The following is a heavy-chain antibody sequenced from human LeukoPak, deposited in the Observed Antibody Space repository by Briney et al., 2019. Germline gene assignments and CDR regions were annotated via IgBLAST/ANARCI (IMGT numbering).Heavy chain of an antibody. D-gene: IGHD3-10*01. CDR1: GYTFTSYG. CDR2: ISAYNGNT. CDR3: ARRGGGWDLWFGEYYFDY. J-gene: IGHJ4*02. V-gene: IGHV1-18*01. Sequence: GASVKVSCKASGYTFTSYGISWVRQAPGQGLEWMGWISAYNGNTNYAQKLQGRVTMTTDTSTSTAYMELRSLRSDDTAVYYCARRGGGWDLWFGEYYFDYWGQGTLVTVSS.